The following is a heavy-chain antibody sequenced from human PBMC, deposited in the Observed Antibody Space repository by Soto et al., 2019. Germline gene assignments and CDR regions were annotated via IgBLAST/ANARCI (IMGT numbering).Heavy chain of an antibody. CDR1: GFTFKNYY. CDR3: ARQYSSMLDL. CDR2: ISDSGSSI. V-gene: IGHV3-11*01. D-gene: IGHD6-13*01. J-gene: IGHJ4*02. Sequence: VQVLESGGGWVQPGGSLRLSCAASGFTFKNYYMTWIRQAPGKGLEWVSYISDSGSSIYYADSVKGRFTISRDNAKNSLLLEMNSLRGEDTAVYFCARQYSSMLDLWGQGTLVTVSS.